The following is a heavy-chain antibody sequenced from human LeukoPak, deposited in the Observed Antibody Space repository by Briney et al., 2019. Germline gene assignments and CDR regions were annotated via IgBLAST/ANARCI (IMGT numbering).Heavy chain of an antibody. V-gene: IGHV3-23*01. D-gene: IGHD3-10*01. CDR2: ISGSGGST. Sequence: PGGSLRLSCVASGFSFSSYAMSWVRQAPGKGQEWVSGISGSGGSTYYADSVKGRFTISRDNSKNTLFLQLNSLRAEDTAVYYCAKQAGGGSRDYIDVWGKGTTVTFSS. CDR1: GFSFSSYA. J-gene: IGHJ6*03. CDR3: AKQAGGGSRDYIDV.